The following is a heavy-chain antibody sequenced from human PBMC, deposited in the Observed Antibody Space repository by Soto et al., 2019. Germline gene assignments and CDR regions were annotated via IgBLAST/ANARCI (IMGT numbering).Heavy chain of an antibody. CDR3: VKDDGGYPSTAPH. Sequence: EVRLVESGGVLVQPGGSLRLSCAASGITISNYPMSWVRQAPGKALDWVSGISGSGDTTYYADSAKGRFTISKDISKNSLFLQLDSLRVEDSALYFCVKDDGGYPSTAPHWGQGTLVTVSP. J-gene: IGHJ4*02. V-gene: IGHV3-23*04. D-gene: IGHD4-17*01. CDR2: ISGSGDTT. CDR1: GITISNYP.